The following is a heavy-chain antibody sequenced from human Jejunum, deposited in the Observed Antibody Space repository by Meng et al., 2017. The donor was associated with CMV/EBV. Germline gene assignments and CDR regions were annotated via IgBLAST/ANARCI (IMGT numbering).Heavy chain of an antibody. CDR1: GFSITDHF. V-gene: IGHV3-72*01. J-gene: IGHJ1*01. D-gene: IGHD1-26*01. CDR2: TKDKVNNYIT. Sequence: EVQVXXXXXGSVXPXXXLRLXXXVSGFSITDHFMDYIRQAPGKGLEWVGRTKDKVNNYITEYAASVRGRFTISRDDSRNSLYLEMNSLKTDDTAAYFCVGSGDSGSHEGYFHYWGQGSLVTVSS. CDR3: VGSGDSGSHEGYFHY.